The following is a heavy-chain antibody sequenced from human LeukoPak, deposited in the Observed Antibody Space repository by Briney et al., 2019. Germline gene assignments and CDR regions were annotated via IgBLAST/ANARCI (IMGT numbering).Heavy chain of an antibody. Sequence: GGSLRLSCAASGFTFDDYTMHWVRQAPGKGLEWVSLISWDGGSTYYADSVKGRFTISRGNSKNSLYLQMNNLRTEDTALYYCAKAAAMAAGRYYYYMDVWGKGTTVTVSS. J-gene: IGHJ6*03. CDR1: GFTFDDYT. V-gene: IGHV3-43*01. CDR3: AKAAAMAAGRYYYYMDV. CDR2: ISWDGGST. D-gene: IGHD5-18*01.